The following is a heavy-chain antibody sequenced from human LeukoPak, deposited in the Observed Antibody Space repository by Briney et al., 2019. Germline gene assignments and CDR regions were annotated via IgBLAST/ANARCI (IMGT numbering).Heavy chain of an antibody. CDR3: ARARYCSSPSCFLDY. J-gene: IGHJ4*02. CDR1: GFTFNNYA. Sequence: PGGSLRLSCEASGFTFNNYAMTWVRQAPGKGLEWVSTISTSGDSTYYADSVKGRFTISRDNSKNTLDLQMSSLRTEDTALPYCARARYCSSPSCFLDYWGQGTPVTVSS. D-gene: IGHD2-2*01. V-gene: IGHV3-23*01. CDR2: ISTSGDST.